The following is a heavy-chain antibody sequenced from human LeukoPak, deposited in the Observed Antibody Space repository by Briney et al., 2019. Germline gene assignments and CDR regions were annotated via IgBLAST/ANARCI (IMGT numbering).Heavy chain of an antibody. CDR2: MNPNSGNT. CDR1: GYTFTSYD. CDR3: ATQQWLSDY. D-gene: IGHD6-19*01. J-gene: IGHJ4*02. V-gene: IGHV1-8*03. Sequence: ASVTVSCKASGYTFTSYDINWVRQATGQGLEWMGWMNPNSGNTGYAQKLQGRVTITRNTSISTAYMELSSLRSEDTAVYYCATQQWLSDYWGQGTLVTVSA.